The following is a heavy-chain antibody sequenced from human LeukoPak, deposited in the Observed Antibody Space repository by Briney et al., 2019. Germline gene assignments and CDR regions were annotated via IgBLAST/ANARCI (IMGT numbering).Heavy chain of an antibody. Sequence: KPGESLKISCKGSGYSFTSYWIGWVRQMPGKGLEWMGIIYPGDSDTRYSPSFQGQVTISADKSIGTAYLQWSSLKASDTAMYYCARQSRNYDFWSGYYPFDYWGQGTLVTVSS. CDR3: ARQSRNYDFWSGYYPFDY. V-gene: IGHV5-51*01. J-gene: IGHJ4*02. CDR2: IYPGDSDT. CDR1: GYSFTSYW. D-gene: IGHD3-3*01.